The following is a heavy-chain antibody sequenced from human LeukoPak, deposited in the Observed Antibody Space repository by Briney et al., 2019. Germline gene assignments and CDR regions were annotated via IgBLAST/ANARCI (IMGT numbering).Heavy chain of an antibody. CDR3: AAGLPNSGAPAYRPYYYYGMDV. V-gene: IGHV1-58*02. Sequence: ASVKVSFKASGFTFTSSAMQWVRRARGQRREWIGWIVVGSGNTNYAQKFQERVTITRDMSTSTAYMELSSLRSEDTAVYYCAAGLPNSGAPAYRPYYYYGMDVWGQGTTVTVSS. CDR2: IVVGSGNT. CDR1: GFTFTSSA. J-gene: IGHJ6*02. D-gene: IGHD2-2*01.